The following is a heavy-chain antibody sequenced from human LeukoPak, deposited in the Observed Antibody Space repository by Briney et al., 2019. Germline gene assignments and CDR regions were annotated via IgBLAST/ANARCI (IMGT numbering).Heavy chain of an antibody. D-gene: IGHD3/OR15-3a*01. Sequence: SETLSLTCAVYGGSISSHYWSWIRQPPGKGLEWIGYIYYSGSTNYNPSLKSRVTISVDTSRNQLSLKLSSVTAADSAVYYCARRTGYLNYYYYYYMDVWGNGTTVTVSS. V-gene: IGHV4-59*11. CDR2: IYYSGST. J-gene: IGHJ6*03. CDR1: GGSISSHY. CDR3: ARRTGYLNYYYYYYMDV.